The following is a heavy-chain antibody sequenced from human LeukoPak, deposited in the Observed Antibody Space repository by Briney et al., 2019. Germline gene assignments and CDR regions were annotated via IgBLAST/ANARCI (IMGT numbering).Heavy chain of an antibody. D-gene: IGHD6-19*01. J-gene: IGHJ4*02. V-gene: IGHV3-7*01. Sequence: GGSLRLSCAVSGFTFSSYWMSWVRQAPGKGLEWVANINQDGSEEYHVDSVKGRFTISRDNAKNSLYLQMNSLRAEDTAVYYCARDRSSGWDDYWGQGSLVTVSS. CDR2: INQDGSEE. CDR3: ARDRSSGWDDY. CDR1: GFTFSSYW.